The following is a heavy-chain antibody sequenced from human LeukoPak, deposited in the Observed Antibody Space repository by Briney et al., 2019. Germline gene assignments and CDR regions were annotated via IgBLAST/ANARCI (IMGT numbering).Heavy chain of an antibody. CDR3: AKDSEMATPIDI. J-gene: IGHJ3*02. V-gene: IGHV3-43*02. Sequence: GGSLTLSCAAYGFTFYDYAMHWLRQAPGRGLEWVSLICGDGGSTYYADSVKGRFTISRDTSKNSLYLQMNSLRTEDTALYYCAKDSEMATPIDIWGQGTMVTVSS. D-gene: IGHD5-24*01. CDR1: GFTFYDYA. CDR2: ICGDGGST.